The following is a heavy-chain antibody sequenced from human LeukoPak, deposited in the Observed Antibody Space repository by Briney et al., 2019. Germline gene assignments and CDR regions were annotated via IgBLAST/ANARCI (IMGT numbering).Heavy chain of an antibody. J-gene: IGHJ6*03. D-gene: IGHD6-13*01. CDR1: GGSISSYY. CDR2: IYYSGST. CDR3: ARTTEAHSWRTRYYDYYMDV. V-gene: IGHV4-59*01. Sequence: SETLSLTCTVSGGSISSYYWSWIRQPPGKGLEWIGYIYYSGSTNYTPSLKSRVTISVDTSKNQFSLKLSSVTAADTAVYYCARTTEAHSWRTRYYDYYMDVWGKGTTVTVSS.